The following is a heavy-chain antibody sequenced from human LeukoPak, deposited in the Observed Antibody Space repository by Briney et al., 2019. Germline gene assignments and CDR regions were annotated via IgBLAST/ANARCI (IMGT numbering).Heavy chain of an antibody. Sequence: GGSLRLSCAASGFTFSSYGMSWVRQAPGKGLEWVSEWVSPISGGGGSTYYADSVEGRFTISRDNAKNSLYLQMNSLGAEDTAVYYCARPIVGPTGWFDPWGQGTLVTVSS. J-gene: IGHJ5*02. CDR2: ISGGGGST. CDR1: GFTFSSYG. CDR3: ARPIVGPTGWFDP. V-gene: IGHV3-23*01. D-gene: IGHD1-26*01.